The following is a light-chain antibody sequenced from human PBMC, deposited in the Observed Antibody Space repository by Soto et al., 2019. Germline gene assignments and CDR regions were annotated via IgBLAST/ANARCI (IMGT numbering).Light chain of an antibody. Sequence: DIQMTQSPSSLSASVGDRVTITCRACQGIRNDLGWYQQKAGKAPKRLIYAASSLQSGVPSRFSGSGSGTEFTLTISSLQPEDFATYYGLQHHSFPLTFGGGTKVEIE. CDR2: AAS. V-gene: IGKV1-17*01. CDR3: LQHHSFPLT. CDR1: QGIRND. J-gene: IGKJ4*01.